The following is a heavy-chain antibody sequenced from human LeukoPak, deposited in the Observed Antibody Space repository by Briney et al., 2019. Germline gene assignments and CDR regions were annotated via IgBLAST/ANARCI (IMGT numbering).Heavy chain of an antibody. CDR3: ARQTGSGLFILP. V-gene: IGHV4-39*01. D-gene: IGHD3/OR15-3a*01. Sequence: SETLSFTCTVSGGSISSDNHYWGWIRQSPGKGLEWIGSIYYSGTTYYNPSLKSRVTISVDTSKNQFSLKLSSVTAADTAVYYCARQTGSGLFILPGGQGTLVTVSS. J-gene: IGHJ4*02. CDR2: IYYSGTT. CDR1: GGSISSDNHY.